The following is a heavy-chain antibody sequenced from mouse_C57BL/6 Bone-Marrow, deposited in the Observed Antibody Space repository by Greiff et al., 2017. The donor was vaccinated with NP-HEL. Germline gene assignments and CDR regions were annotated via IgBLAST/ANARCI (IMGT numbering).Heavy chain of an antibody. J-gene: IGHJ2*01. CDR1: GYTFTDYE. V-gene: IGHV1-15*01. D-gene: IGHD2-1*01. Sequence: QVHVKQSGAELVRPGASVTLSCKASGYTFTDYEMHWVKQTPVHGLEWIGAIDPETGGTAYNQKFKGKAILTADKSSSTAYMELRSLTSEDSAVYYCTRVYYGDYWGQGTTLTVSS. CDR2: IDPETGGT. CDR3: TRVYYGDY.